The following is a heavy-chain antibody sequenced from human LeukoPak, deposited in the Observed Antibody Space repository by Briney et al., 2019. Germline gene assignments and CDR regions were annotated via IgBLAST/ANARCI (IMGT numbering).Heavy chain of an antibody. CDR2: IKQDGSEK. D-gene: IGHD2-2*02. V-gene: IGHV3-7*01. Sequence: ETLSLTCTVSGGSISSYYWSWVRQAPGKGLEWVANIKQDGSEKYYVDSVKGRFTISRDNAKNSLYLQMNSLRAEDTAVYYCARDFFFDIVVVPAAIAGVDYWGQGTLVTVSS. CDR1: GGSISSYY. J-gene: IGHJ4*02. CDR3: ARDFFFDIVVVPAAIAGVDY.